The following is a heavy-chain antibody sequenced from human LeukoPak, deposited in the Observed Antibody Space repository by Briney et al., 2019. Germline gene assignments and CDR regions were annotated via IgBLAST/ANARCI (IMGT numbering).Heavy chain of an antibody. Sequence: GGSLRLSCAASGFTVSSNYMSWVRQAPGKGLEWVSVIYSGGSTYYADSVKGRFTISRDNSKNTPYLQMNRLRAEDTAVYYSTRGVVTRWNRGQGGLVSVSS. CDR2: IYSGGST. J-gene: IGHJ4*02. CDR1: GFTVSSNY. V-gene: IGHV3-66*02. D-gene: IGHD4-23*01. CDR3: TRGVVTRWN.